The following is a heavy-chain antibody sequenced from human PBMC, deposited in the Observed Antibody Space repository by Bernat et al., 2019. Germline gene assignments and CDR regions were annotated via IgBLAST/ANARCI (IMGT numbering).Heavy chain of an antibody. Sequence: EVQLVQSGAGVKKPGAKVKISCKFSGYTLTYYYMHWVQQAPGKGLEWMGLVDPEDGETIYAEKFQGRVTITADTSTDTAYMELSSLRSEDTAVYDCATVKVGSGRNWFDPWGQGTLVTVSS. CDR2: VDPEDGET. CDR1: GYTLTYYY. CDR3: ATVKVGSGRNWFDP. D-gene: IGHD3-3*01. J-gene: IGHJ5*02. V-gene: IGHV1-69-2*01.